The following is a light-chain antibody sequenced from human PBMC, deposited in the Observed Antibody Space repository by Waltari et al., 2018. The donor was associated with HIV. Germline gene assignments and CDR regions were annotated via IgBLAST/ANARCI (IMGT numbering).Light chain of an antibody. CDR2: DVS. CDR1: SSDVGGYNF. CDR3: CEYTGSYLGI. V-gene: IGLV2-11*01. J-gene: IGLJ2*01. Sequence: QSALTQPRPVSGSPGQSVTISCTGTSSDVGGYNFVSWYQQHPGKAPNLMIYDVSKRHSEVPDRFSGSKSGNADSLTSSGLQAEDEADYYCCEYTGSYLGIVGGWTKLTVL.